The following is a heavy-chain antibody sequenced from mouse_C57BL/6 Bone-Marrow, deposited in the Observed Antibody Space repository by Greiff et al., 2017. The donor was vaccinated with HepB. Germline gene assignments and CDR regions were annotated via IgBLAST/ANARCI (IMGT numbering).Heavy chain of an antibody. CDR3: ARGGLPYAMDY. J-gene: IGHJ4*01. V-gene: IGHV5-15*01. CDR2: ISNLAYSI. Sequence: EVQLQQSGGGLVQPGGSLKLSCAASGFTFSDYGMAWVRQAPRKGPEWVAFISNLAYSIYYADTVTGRFTISRENAKTTLYLEMSSLRSEDTAMYYFARGGLPYAMDYWGQGTSVTVSS. CDR1: GFTFSDYG.